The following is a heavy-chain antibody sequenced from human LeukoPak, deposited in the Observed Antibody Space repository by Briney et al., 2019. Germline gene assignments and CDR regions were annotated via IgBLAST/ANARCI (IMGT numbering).Heavy chain of an antibody. V-gene: IGHV3-7*03. J-gene: IGHJ4*02. CDR1: GFTLSSYW. D-gene: IGHD4-17*01. CDR3: ARGDVTVTNNFDS. CDR2: IKQDGSEK. Sequence: GGSLRLSCAASGFTLSSYWMSWVRQAPGKGLEWVANIKQDGSEKHYVDSVKGRFTISRDNSKNTLYLQMNSLRAEDTAVYYCARGDVTVTNNFDSGAQGPLVTVSS.